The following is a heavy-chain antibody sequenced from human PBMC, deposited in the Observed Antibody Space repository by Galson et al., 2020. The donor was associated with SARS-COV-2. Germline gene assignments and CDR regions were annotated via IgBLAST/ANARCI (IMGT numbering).Heavy chain of an antibody. CDR3: ARGQSSRRPVHPYYLED. Sequence: SQTLSLTCAVYGGPYSGYFWRWIRQSPGKGLEWIGEITYSGSTYYNPSLTRRVTILLETSKSQFSRSLTSVTAADTAMYFCARGQSSRRPVHPYYLEDWGQGTLVTVSS. CDR1: GGPYSGYF. J-gene: IGHJ4*02. CDR2: ITYSGST. V-gene: IGHV4-34*01. D-gene: IGHD6-19*01.